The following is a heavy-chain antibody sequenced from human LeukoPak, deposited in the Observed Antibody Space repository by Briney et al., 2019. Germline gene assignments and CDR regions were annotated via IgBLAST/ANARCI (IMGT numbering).Heavy chain of an antibody. V-gene: IGHV3-23*01. D-gene: IGHD2-2*01. CDR3: AKDYHMVV. J-gene: IGHJ6*02. CDR2: ISGSGAST. Sequence: GGSLRLSCAASGFTFSSYWMHWVRQAPGKGLEWVSSISGSGASTYYTDSVKGRFTISTDNSKSTLYLQMNSLRAEDTAIYYCAKDYHMVVWGQGTTVTVSS. CDR1: GFTFSSYW.